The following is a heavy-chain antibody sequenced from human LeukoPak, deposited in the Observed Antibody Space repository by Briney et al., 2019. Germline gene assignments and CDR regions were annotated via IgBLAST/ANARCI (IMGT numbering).Heavy chain of an antibody. CDR2: INPNSGGT. D-gene: IGHD2-21*01. J-gene: IGHJ5*02. Sequence: ASVKVSCKASGYTFTSYAMNWVRQAPGQGLEWMGWINPNSGGTNYAQNFQGRVTMTRDTSITTAYMELSRLRSDDTAVYYCARLRLRGDWFDPWGQGTLVTVSS. CDR1: GYTFTSYA. CDR3: ARLRLRGDWFDP. V-gene: IGHV1-2*02.